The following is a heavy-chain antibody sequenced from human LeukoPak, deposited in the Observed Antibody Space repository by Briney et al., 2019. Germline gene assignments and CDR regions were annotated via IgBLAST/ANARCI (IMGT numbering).Heavy chain of an antibody. CDR3: ARRGPSSDSSGFYYGGLDY. J-gene: IGHJ4*02. V-gene: IGHV5-51*01. Sequence: GESLKISCKGSGYRFTNFWIGWVRQMPGKGLEWMGITYPGDSDTRYSPSFQGQVTISADKSIRTAYLQWSSLKASDTAIYYCARRGPSSDSSGFYYGGLDYWGQGTLVTVSS. CDR2: TYPGDSDT. CDR1: GYRFTNFW. D-gene: IGHD3-22*01.